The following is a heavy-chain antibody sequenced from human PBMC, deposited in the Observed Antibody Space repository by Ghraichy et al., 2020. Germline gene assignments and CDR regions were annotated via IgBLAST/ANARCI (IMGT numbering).Heavy chain of an antibody. D-gene: IGHD5-18*01. J-gene: IGHJ1*01. Sequence: SETLSLTCAVYGGSFSGYYWSWIRQPPVKGLEWIGEINHSGSTNYNPSLKSRVTISVDTSKNQFSLKLSSVTAADTAVYYCARGRGYSYGPEYFQHWGQGTLVTVSS. CDR1: GGSFSGYY. CDR3: ARGRGYSYGPEYFQH. V-gene: IGHV4-34*01. CDR2: INHSGST.